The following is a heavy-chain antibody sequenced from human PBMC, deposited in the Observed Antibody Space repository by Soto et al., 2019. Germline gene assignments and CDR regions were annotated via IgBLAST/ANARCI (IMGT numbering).Heavy chain of an antibody. Sequence: EVQLLESGGGLVQPGGCLRLSCAASGFSFSSYAMTWVRQAPGKGLEWVSGISDSGGSTYYADSVKGRFTISRDNSKNMVYLQMNILRAGDTAVYYCANPGYSYGYDWFYPWGQGTRVTVSS. CDR1: GFSFSSYA. D-gene: IGHD5-18*01. V-gene: IGHV3-23*01. CDR3: ANPGYSYGYDWFYP. CDR2: ISDSGGST. J-gene: IGHJ5*02.